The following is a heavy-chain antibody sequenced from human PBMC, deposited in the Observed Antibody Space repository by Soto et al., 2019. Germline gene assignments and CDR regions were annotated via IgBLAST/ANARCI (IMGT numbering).Heavy chain of an antibody. V-gene: IGHV3-53*01. J-gene: IGHJ4*02. CDR1: GFTVSNNY. CDR3: AKKVTTRLNY. D-gene: IGHD4-17*01. Sequence: GGSLRLSCAASGFTVSNNYMNWVRQAPGKGLEWVSVIYSGGSTYYADSVKGRFTISRDNSKNTLYLQMNSLRAEDTAVYYCAKKVTTRLNYWGQGTLVTVSS. CDR2: IYSGGST.